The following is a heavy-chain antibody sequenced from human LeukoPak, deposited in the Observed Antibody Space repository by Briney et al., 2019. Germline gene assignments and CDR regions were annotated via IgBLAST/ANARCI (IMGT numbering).Heavy chain of an antibody. CDR1: GGSISSDY. J-gene: IGHJ4*02. D-gene: IGHD3-22*01. V-gene: IGHV4-59*01. Sequence: PSETLSLTCTVSGGSISSDYWSWIRQPPGKGLEWIGYIYYRGSTNYNPSLKSRVTISVDTSKNQFSLKLSSVTAADTAVYYCARISGYSSGHYYSDYWGQGTLVTVSS. CDR2: IYYRGST. CDR3: ARISGYSSGHYYSDY.